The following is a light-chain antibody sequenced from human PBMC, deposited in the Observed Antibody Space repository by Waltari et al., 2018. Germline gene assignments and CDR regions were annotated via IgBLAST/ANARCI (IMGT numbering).Light chain of an antibody. V-gene: IGKV1-9*01. CDR3: QQLHSYPLT. CDR2: TPS. J-gene: IGKJ4*01. Sequence: IELTQSPSSLSASVADRVSITCRASQAIRIYLAWYQQKPGKAPKLLMSTPSTLQSGVPSRFSGSGSGTEFTLTISSLQPEDFATYYCQQLHSYPLTFGGGTKVEI. CDR1: QAIRIY.